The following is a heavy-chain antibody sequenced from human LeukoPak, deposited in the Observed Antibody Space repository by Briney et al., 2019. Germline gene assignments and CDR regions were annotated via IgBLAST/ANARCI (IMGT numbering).Heavy chain of an antibody. CDR3: AKQNKRGFDY. CDR1: GGSFSGYY. Sequence: SETLSLTCAVYGGSFSGYYWSWIRQPPGKGLEWIGGINHSGSTNYNPSLKSRVTISVDTSKNQFSLKLSSVTAADTAVYYCAKQNKRGFDYWGQGTLVTVSS. J-gene: IGHJ4*02. V-gene: IGHV4-34*01. D-gene: IGHD3-16*01. CDR2: INHSGST.